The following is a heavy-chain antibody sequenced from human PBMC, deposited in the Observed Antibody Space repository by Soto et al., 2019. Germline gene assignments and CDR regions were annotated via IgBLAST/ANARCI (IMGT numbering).Heavy chain of an antibody. CDR2: INHSGST. Sequence: SETLSLTCAVYGGSFSGYYWSWIRQPPGKGLEWIGEINHSGSTNYNPSLKSRVTISVDTSKNQFSLKLSSVTAADTAVYYCARGNNLRIQNSVLDPWGQGTLVTVSS. V-gene: IGHV4-34*01. J-gene: IGHJ5*02. CDR1: GGSFSGYY. CDR3: ARGNNLRIQNSVLDP. D-gene: IGHD5-18*01.